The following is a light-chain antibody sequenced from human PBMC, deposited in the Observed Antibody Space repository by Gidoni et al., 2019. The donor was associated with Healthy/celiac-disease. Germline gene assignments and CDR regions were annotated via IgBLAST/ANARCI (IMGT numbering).Light chain of an antibody. CDR3: LLYYGGAQLV. V-gene: IGLV7-43*01. J-gene: IGLJ3*02. Sequence: QTVVTQEPSLTVSQGGTVTLTCASSTGAVTSGYYPNWFQQKPGQAPRALIYSTSNKHPWTPARFSGSLLGGKAALTLSGVQPEDEAEYYCLLYYGGAQLVFGGGTKLTVL. CDR2: STS. CDR1: TGAVTSGYY.